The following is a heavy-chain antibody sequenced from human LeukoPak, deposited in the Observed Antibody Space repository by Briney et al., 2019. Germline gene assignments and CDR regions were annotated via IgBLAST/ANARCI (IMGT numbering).Heavy chain of an antibody. CDR1: GYTFTSYG. CDR2: ISAYNGNT. CDR3: ARDRGYCSGGSCYSTKVFDY. V-gene: IGHV1-18*01. D-gene: IGHD2-15*01. J-gene: IGHJ4*02. Sequence: GASVKVSCKASGYTFTSYGISWVRQAPGQGLEWMGWISAYNGNTNYAQKLQGRVTMTTDTSTSTAYMELRSLRSDDTAVYYCARDRGYCSGGSCYSTKVFDYWGQGTLVTVSS.